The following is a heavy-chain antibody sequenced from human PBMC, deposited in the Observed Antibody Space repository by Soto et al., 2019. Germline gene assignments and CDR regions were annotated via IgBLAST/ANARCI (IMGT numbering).Heavy chain of an antibody. J-gene: IGHJ6*02. CDR3: AREDSKYGRYYGMDV. CDR2: IYYSGST. Sequence: SETLSLTCTVSGGSISSDYWGWIRQPPGKGLEWVGYIYYSGSTKYNPSLKSRVTISVDTSKRQFSLKVSSVTAADTAVYYCAREDSKYGRYYGMDVWGQGTKVTVS. V-gene: IGHV4-59*01. D-gene: IGHD4-4*01. CDR1: GGSISSDY.